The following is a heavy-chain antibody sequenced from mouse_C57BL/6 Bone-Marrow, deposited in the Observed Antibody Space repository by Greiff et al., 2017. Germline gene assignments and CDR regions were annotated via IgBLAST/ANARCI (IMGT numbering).Heavy chain of an antibody. V-gene: IGHV5-4*03. Sequence: EVMLVESGGGLVKPGGSLKLSCAASGFTFSSYAMSWVRQTPEQRLEWVATISDGGSYTYYPDNVKGRFTISRDNAKNNLYLQMSHLKSEDTAMYYCAIGDAMDYWGQGTSVTVSS. CDR2: ISDGGSYT. J-gene: IGHJ4*01. D-gene: IGHD3-3*01. CDR3: AIGDAMDY. CDR1: GFTFSSYA.